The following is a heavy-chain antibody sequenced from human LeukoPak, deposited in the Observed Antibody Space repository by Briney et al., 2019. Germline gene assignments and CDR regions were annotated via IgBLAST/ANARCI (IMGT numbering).Heavy chain of an antibody. CDR1: GYTFTGYY. Sequence: ASVKVSCKASGYTFTGYYMHWVRQAPGQGLEWMGGIIPIFGTANYAQKFQGRVTMTTDTSTSTAYMELRSLRSDDTAVYYCARDMKRSRARWENLGFDPWGQGTLVTVSS. V-gene: IGHV1-2*02. CDR3: ARDMKRSRARWENLGFDP. J-gene: IGHJ5*02. D-gene: IGHD1-26*01. CDR2: IIPIFGTA.